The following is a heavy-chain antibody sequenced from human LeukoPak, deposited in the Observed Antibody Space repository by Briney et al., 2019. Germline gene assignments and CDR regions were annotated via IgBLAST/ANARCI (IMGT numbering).Heavy chain of an antibody. CDR2: ISSNGDNT. CDR1: GFTFSSYA. V-gene: IGHV3-64D*06. CDR3: TRDSALLGVAFDL. J-gene: IGHJ3*01. Sequence: GGSLRLSCAASGFTFSSYAMSWVRQAPGKGLEYVAGISSNGDNTDFADSAKGRFTISRDNSKSTLFLQMNSLRAEDTAVYFCTRDSALLGVAFDLWGQGTVVTVSS. D-gene: IGHD2-15*01.